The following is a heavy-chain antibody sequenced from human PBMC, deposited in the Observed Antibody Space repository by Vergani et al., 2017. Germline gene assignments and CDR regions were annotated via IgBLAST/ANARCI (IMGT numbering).Heavy chain of an antibody. CDR2: IIPIFGTA. CDR1: GGTFKSNT. J-gene: IGHJ2*01. D-gene: IGHD2-15*01. V-gene: IGHV1-69*01. Sequence: QVQLVQSGAEVKKPGSSVKVSCKTSGGTFKSNTFSWVRQAPGQGLEWMGGIIPIFGTADYAQDFQGRLSITADESTSTAYMELSSLRSEDTAVYYCARGPDRYCSGGSCYLYWYFDLWGRGTLVTVSS. CDR3: ARGPDRYCSGGSCYLYWYFDL.